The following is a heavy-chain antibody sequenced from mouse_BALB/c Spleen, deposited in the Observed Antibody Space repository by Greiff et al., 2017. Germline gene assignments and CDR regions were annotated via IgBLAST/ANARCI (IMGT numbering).Heavy chain of an antibody. J-gene: IGHJ3*01. CDR1: GFTFSSYT. CDR2: ISSGGSYT. Sequence: EVKLMESGGGLVKPGGSLKLSCAASGFTFSSYTMSWVRQTPEKRLEWVATISSGGSYTYYPDSVKGRFTISRDNAKNTLYLQMSSLKSEDTAMYYCTRERYDASWFAYWGQGTLVTVSA. V-gene: IGHV5-6-4*01. CDR3: TRERYDASWFAY. D-gene: IGHD2-14*01.